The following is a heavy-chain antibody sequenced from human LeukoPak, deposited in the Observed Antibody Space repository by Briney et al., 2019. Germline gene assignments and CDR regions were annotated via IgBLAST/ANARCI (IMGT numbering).Heavy chain of an antibody. CDR3: ARDRGRWFDL. CDR2: IKQDGSEK. CDR1: GFTFSNYW. Sequence: GGSLRLSCAASGFTFSNYWMNWVRQAPGKGLEWVANIKQDGSEKYYVDSVKGRFTISRDIAKNSLYLQMNSLRAEDTAVYYCARDRGRWFDLWGQGTLVTVPS. V-gene: IGHV3-7*01. J-gene: IGHJ5*02.